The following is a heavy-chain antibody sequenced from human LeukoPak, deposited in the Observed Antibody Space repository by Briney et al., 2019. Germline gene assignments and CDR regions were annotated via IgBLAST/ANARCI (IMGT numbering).Heavy chain of an antibody. CDR2: IIPIFGTA. CDR1: GYTFTSYY. Sequence: SVKVSCKASGYTFTSYYMHWVRQAPGQGLEWMGGIIPIFGTANYAQKFQGRVTITADESTSTAYMELSSLRSEDTAVYYCARVTAAAGTLDYWGQGTLVTVSS. J-gene: IGHJ4*02. V-gene: IGHV1-69*13. D-gene: IGHD6-13*01. CDR3: ARVTAAAGTLDY.